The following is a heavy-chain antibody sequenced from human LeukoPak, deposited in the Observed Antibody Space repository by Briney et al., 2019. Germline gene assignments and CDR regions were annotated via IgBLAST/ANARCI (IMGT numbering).Heavy chain of an antibody. V-gene: IGHV4-4*07. J-gene: IGHJ6*03. CDR3: AREGTAMAGEYYYYMDV. CDR2: IYTSGST. Sequence: SETLSLTCTVSGGSISSYYWSWIRQPAGKGLEWIGRIYTSGSTNYNPSLKSRVTMSVDTSKNQFSLKLSSVTAADTAVYYCAREGTAMAGEYYYYMDVWGKGTTVTVSS. CDR1: GGSISSYY. D-gene: IGHD5-18*01.